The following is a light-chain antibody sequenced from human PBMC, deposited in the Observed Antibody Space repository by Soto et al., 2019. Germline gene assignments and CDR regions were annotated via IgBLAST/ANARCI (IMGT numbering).Light chain of an antibody. Sequence: EIVLTQSPATLSLSPGERATLSCRASQSVSNFLAWYQQKPGQAPRLLIHDASTRAAGIPARFSGSGSGTDFTLTINSLEPEDVAIYYCQQRSIWLTFGGGTKVEIE. CDR1: QSVSNF. V-gene: IGKV3-11*01. CDR2: DAS. J-gene: IGKJ4*01. CDR3: QQRSIWLT.